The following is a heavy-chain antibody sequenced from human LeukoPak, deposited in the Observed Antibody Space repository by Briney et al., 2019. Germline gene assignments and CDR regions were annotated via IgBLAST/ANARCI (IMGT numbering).Heavy chain of an antibody. V-gene: IGHV3-23*01. D-gene: IGHD2-2*02. CDR1: GFTFSSYA. Sequence: PGGSLRLSCAASGFTFSSYAMSWVRQAPGKGLEWVSAISGSGGSTYYADSVEGRSTISRDNSKNTLYLQMNSLRAEDTAVYYCAKDLGWSCSSTSCYTGWFDPWGQGTLVTVSS. CDR2: ISGSGGST. CDR3: AKDLGWSCSSTSCYTGWFDP. J-gene: IGHJ5*02.